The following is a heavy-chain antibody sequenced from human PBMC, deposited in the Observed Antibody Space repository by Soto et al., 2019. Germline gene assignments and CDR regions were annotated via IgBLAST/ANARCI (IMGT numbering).Heavy chain of an antibody. CDR3: RRYVCSGYYWPYFYYGMAG. V-gene: IGHV3-21*01. CDR1: GFTFSTYS. Sequence: EVQLVESGGGLVKPGGSLRLSCAASGFTFSTYSMNWVRQAPGKGLEWVSCISSSSSYIYYAESVKGRITISRDNAKNSPYMQMNSLRAEDTAVYYCRRYVCSGYYWPYFYYGMAGWGPETTVTASS. CDR2: ISSSSSYI. J-gene: IGHJ6*02. D-gene: IGHD3-22*01.